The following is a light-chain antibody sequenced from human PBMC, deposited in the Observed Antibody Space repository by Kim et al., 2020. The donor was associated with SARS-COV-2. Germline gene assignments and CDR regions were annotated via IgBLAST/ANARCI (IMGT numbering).Light chain of an antibody. CDR3: QQYYSLYT. J-gene: IGKJ2*01. Sequence: DIVMTQSPDSQAVSLGERATINCKSSQSVLYSSNNKSYLAWYQQKPGQPPRLLIYWASTRESGVPDRFSDSGSGTDFTLTISSLQAEDVAVYSCQQYYSLYTFGQGTKLEI. CDR2: WAS. V-gene: IGKV4-1*01. CDR1: QSVLYSSNNKSY.